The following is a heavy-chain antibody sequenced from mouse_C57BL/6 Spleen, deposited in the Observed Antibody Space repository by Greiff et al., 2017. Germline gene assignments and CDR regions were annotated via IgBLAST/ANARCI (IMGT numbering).Heavy chain of an antibody. CDR2: ISGGGGNT. J-gene: IGHJ4*01. CDR1: GFTFSSYT. CDR3: ARRAYGYAMDY. Sequence: EVQLVESGGGLVKPGGSLKLSCAASGFTFSSYTMSWVRQTPEQRLAWVATISGGGGNTYYPDSVKGRFTISRDNAKNTLYLQMSSLRSEDTALYYCARRAYGYAMDYWGQGTSVTVSS. V-gene: IGHV5-9*01. D-gene: IGHD1-1*01.